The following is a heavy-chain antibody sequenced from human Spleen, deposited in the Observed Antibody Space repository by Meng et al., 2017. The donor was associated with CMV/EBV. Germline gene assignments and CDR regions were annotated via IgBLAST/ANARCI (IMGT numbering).Heavy chain of an antibody. V-gene: IGHV4-34*01. Sequence: GGRFGVYYGNWIRQPPGKGLEWIGEINHSGNTNYNPSLKSRVTISVDTSKNQFSLKLSSVTAADTAVYYCASRGAGVPVVDPWGQGTLVTVSS. J-gene: IGHJ5*02. CDR3: ASRGAGVPVVDP. CDR2: INHSGNT. CDR1: GGRFGVYY. D-gene: IGHD2-2*01.